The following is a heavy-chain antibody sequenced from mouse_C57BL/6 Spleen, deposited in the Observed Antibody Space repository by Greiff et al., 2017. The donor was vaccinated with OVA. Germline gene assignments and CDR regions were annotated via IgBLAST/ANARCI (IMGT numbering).Heavy chain of an antibody. D-gene: IGHD4-1*01. CDR1: GFTFSSYG. CDR2: ISSGGSYT. Sequence: EVNLVESGGDLVKPGGSLKLSCAASGFTFSSYGMSWVRQTPDKRLEWVATISSGGSYTYYPDSVKGRFTISRDNAKNTLYLQMSSLKSEDTAMYYCARQGTGSYAMDYWGQGTSVTVSS. V-gene: IGHV5-6*01. J-gene: IGHJ4*01. CDR3: ARQGTGSYAMDY.